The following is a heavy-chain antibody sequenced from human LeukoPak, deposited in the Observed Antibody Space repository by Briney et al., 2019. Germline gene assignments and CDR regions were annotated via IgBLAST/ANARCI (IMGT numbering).Heavy chain of an antibody. J-gene: IGHJ6*02. V-gene: IGHV1-2*02. CDR3: ARVGIAAAGDVIYYYGMDV. CDR2: INPNSGGT. D-gene: IGHD6-13*01. Sequence: ASVKVSCKASGYTFTGYYMHWVRQAPGQGLEWMGWINPNSGGTNYAQKFQGRVTMTRDTSISTAYMELRSLRSDDTAVYYCARVGIAAAGDVIYYYGMDVWGQGTTVTVSS. CDR1: GYTFTGYY.